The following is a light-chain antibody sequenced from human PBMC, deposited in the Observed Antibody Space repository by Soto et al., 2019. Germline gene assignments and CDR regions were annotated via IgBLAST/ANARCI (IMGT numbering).Light chain of an antibody. Sequence: DIQMTQSPSSLSASVGDTVTITCRASQGITDYLAWYQQRPGKVPNLLIYAASTLQTGVPSRFSGSGAGTECTLTISSLQPEDVGTYCCQRYDSAPQTFGPGTKVEIK. V-gene: IGKV1-27*01. CDR1: QGITDY. J-gene: IGKJ1*01. CDR2: AAS. CDR3: QRYDSAPQT.